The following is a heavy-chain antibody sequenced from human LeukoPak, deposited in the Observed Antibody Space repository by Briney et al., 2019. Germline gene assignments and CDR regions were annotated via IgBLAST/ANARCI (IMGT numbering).Heavy chain of an antibody. D-gene: IGHD3-10*01. V-gene: IGHV4-30-4*01. CDR2: IYYSGST. CDR3: ARVQYYYGSGSLNWFDP. J-gene: IGHJ5*02. Sequence: SETLSLTCTVSGGSISSGDYYWSWIRQPPGKGLAWIGYIYYSGSTYYNPSLKSRVTITVNTAKNPFCPKLRSVTGADTGVYYCARVQYYYGSGSLNWFDPWGPGTLVTVSS. CDR1: GGSISSGDYY.